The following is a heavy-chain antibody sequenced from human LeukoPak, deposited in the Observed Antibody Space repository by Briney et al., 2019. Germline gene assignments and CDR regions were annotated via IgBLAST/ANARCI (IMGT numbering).Heavy chain of an antibody. D-gene: IGHD3-22*01. CDR2: IGTAGDT. CDR1: GFTFSSYD. CDR3: ARAYPPRYYYDSSGYYLDY. J-gene: IGHJ4*02. V-gene: IGHV3-13*01. Sequence: GGSLRLSCAASGFTFSSYDMHWVRQATGKGLEWVSAIGTAGDTYYPGSVKGRFTISRENAKNSLYLQMNSLRAGDTAVYYCARAYPPRYYYDSSGYYLDYWGQGTLVTVSS.